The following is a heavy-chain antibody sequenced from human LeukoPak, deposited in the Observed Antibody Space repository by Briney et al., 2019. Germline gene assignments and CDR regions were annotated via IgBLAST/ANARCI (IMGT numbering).Heavy chain of an antibody. J-gene: IGHJ5*02. CDR3: ARGITMIVVVMSWFDP. D-gene: IGHD3-22*01. V-gene: IGHV4-38-2*02. CDR1: GYSISSGYY. CDR2: IYHSGST. Sequence: SETLSLTCTVSGYSISSGYYWGWIRQPPGKGLEWIGSIYHSGSTYYNPSLKSRVTISVDTSKNQFSLKLSSVTAADTAVYYCARGITMIVVVMSWFDPWGQGTLVTVSS.